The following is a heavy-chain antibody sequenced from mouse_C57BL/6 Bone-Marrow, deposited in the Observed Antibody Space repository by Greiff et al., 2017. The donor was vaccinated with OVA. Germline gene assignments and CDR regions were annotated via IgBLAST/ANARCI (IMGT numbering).Heavy chain of an antibody. D-gene: IGHD1-1*01. J-gene: IGHJ4*01. CDR3: ARDYYGSRGDY. CDR1: GYTFTSYG. Sequence: EVQVVESGAELVRPGSSVKMSCKTSGYTFTSYGINWVKQRPGQGLEWIGYIYIGNGYTEYNEKFKGKATLTSDTSSSTTYMQLSSLTSEDYAIYFCARDYYGSRGDYWGQGTSVTVSS. CDR2: IYIGNGYT. V-gene: IGHV1-58*01.